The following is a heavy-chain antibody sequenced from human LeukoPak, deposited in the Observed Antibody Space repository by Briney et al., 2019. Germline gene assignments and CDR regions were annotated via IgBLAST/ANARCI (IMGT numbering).Heavy chain of an antibody. CDR3: AKDADGYDSSSYYYY. J-gene: IGHJ4*02. CDR1: GFTFSAYA. D-gene: IGHD3-22*01. CDR2: ISGSGSST. V-gene: IGHV3-23*01. Sequence: PGGPLRLSCAASGFTFSAYAMIWVRQAPGKGLEWVSGISGSGSSTYYADSVKGRFTISRDNSKNTLYLQLNSLRVEDTAVYYCAKDADGYDSSSYYYYWGQGTLVTVSS.